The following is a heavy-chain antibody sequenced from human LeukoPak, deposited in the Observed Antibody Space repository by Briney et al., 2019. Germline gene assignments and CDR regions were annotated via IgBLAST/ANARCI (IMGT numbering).Heavy chain of an antibody. CDR3: ARGGNYYDSSVNNTKGNYFDY. CDR2: INPNGGGT. J-gene: IGHJ4*02. V-gene: IGHV1-2*02. CDR1: GYTFTNYY. D-gene: IGHD3-22*01. Sequence: ASVKVSCKASGYTFTNYYIHWVRQAPGQGLQWMGWINPNGGGTNYAQKFQGRVTMTSDTSITTAYMELSRLRSDDTAMYYCARGGNYYDSSVNNTKGNYFDYWGQGTLVTVSS.